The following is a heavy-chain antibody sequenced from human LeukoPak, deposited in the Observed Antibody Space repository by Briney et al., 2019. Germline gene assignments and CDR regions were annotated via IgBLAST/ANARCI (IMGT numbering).Heavy chain of an antibody. V-gene: IGHV4-34*01. CDR2: VNHSGST. CDR1: GGSFSGYY. CDR3: ARGRTRRRNFDY. J-gene: IGHJ4*02. D-gene: IGHD1-14*01. Sequence: PSETLSLTCAVYGGSFSGYYWSWIRQPPGKGLEWIGEVNHSGSTNYNPSLKSRVTISVDTSKNQFSLKLSSVTAADTAVHYCARGRTRRRNFDYWGQGTLVTVSS.